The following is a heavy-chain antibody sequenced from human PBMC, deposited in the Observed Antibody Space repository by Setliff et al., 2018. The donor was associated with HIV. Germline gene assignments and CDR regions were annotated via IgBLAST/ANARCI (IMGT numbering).Heavy chain of an antibody. CDR3: ARVGANYGGPDY. D-gene: IGHD4-17*01. CDR2: FYSSRSN. CDR1: GGSINSGSHY. V-gene: IGHV4-61*02. Sequence: SETLSLTCTVSGGSINSGSHYWSWIRQPAGKGLEWIGRFYSSRSNSYNPSLKSRVTISVDTSKNQFSLKLSSVTAADTAVYYCARVGANYGGPDYWGQGTLVTVSS. J-gene: IGHJ4*02.